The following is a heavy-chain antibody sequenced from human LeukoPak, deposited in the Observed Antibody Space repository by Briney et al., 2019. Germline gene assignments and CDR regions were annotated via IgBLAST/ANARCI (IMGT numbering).Heavy chain of an antibody. CDR3: ARGRTTGSDY. CDR1: GFTFSSCS. J-gene: IGHJ4*02. D-gene: IGHD4-17*01. Sequence: GGSLRLSCAASGFTFSSCSMNWVRQAPGKGLEWVSYISSSSSTIYYADSVKGRFTISRDNAKNSLYLQMNSLRAEDTAVYYCARGRTTGSDYWGQGTLVTVSS. V-gene: IGHV3-48*01. CDR2: ISSSSSTI.